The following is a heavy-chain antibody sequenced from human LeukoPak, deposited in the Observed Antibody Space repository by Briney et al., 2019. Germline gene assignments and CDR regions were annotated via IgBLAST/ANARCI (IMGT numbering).Heavy chain of an antibody. CDR1: GFTFSSYG. D-gene: IGHD3-22*01. CDR2: IRYDGSNK. J-gene: IGHJ3*02. Sequence: PGGSLRLSCAASGFTFSSYGMHWVRQAPGKGLEWVAFIRYDGSNKYYADSVKGRFTISRDNSKNTLYLQMNSLRAEDTAVYYCARSPKGYYDSSGYHNGYDAFDIWGQGTMVTVSS. CDR3: ARSPKGYYDSSGYHNGYDAFDI. V-gene: IGHV3-30*02.